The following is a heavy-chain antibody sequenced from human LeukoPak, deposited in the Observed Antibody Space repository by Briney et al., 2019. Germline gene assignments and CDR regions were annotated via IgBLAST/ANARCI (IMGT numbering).Heavy chain of an antibody. V-gene: IGHV4-59*01. CDR3: AREAPGADYPFYYYYMDV. Sequence: PSETLSLTCTVSGGSISSYYWSWIRQPPGKGLEWIGYMYYSGSTNYNPSLKSRVTISVDTSKNQFSLKLNSVTAADTAVYYCAREAPGADYPFYYYYMDVWGKGTTVTISS. CDR1: GGSISSYY. J-gene: IGHJ6*03. CDR2: MYYSGST. D-gene: IGHD3-16*01.